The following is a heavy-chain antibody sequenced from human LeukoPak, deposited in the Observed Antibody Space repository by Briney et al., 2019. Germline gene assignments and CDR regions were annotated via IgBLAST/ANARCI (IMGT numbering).Heavy chain of an antibody. D-gene: IGHD3-16*01. J-gene: IGHJ3*02. CDR1: GYSFTSHY. CDR2: IGTYNGNT. V-gene: IGHV1-18*04. Sequence: ASVKVSCRASGYSFTSHYMHWVRQAPGQGLEWMGWIGTYNGNTNLAQKFKGRVTMTTDTATSTAYMELKSLRLDDTAVYYCAKDRVGAPPGDWEYLGASNCFDIWGQGTMVSVSS. CDR3: AKDRVGAPPGDWEYLGASNCFDI.